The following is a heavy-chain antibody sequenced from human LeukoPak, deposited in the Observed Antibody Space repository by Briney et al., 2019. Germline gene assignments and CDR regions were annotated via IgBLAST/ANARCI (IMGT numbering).Heavy chain of an antibody. J-gene: IGHJ4*02. CDR2: INHSGST. CDR1: GGSFSGYY. D-gene: IGHD3-3*01. Sequence: SETLSLTCAVYGGSFSGYYWSWIRQPPGKGLEWMGEINHSGSTNYNPSLKSRVTISVDTSKNQFSLKLSSVTAADTAVYYCARGASSLRYYDFWSGYYTGGNTSYFDYWGQGTLVTVSS. CDR3: ARGASSLRYYDFWSGYYTGGNTSYFDY. V-gene: IGHV4-34*01.